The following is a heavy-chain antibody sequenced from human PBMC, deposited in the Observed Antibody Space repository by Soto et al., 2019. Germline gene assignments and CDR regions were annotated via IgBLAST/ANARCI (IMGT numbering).Heavy chain of an antibody. V-gene: IGHV3-30*18. CDR3: AKERGSGRSYYYFYGMDV. CDR2: ISYDGSNR. CDR1: GFTFSSYG. J-gene: IGHJ6*02. Sequence: GGSLRLSCAASGFTFSSYGMHWVRQAPGKGLEWVTIISYDGSNRYYADSVKGRFTISRDNSKNTLYLQMNSLRAEDTAVYYCAKERGSGRSYYYFYGMDVWDQGTTVTVSS. D-gene: IGHD6-19*01.